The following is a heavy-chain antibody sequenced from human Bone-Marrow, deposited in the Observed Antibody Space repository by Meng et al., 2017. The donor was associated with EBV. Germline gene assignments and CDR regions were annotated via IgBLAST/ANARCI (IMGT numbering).Heavy chain of an antibody. J-gene: IGHJ5*02. CDR1: GGAISSSNW. V-gene: IGHV4-4*03. CDR3: AREVYNWFDP. D-gene: IGHD6-6*01. Sequence: VQLQESGTGLVKLPGTLSFTGAVSGGAISSSNWWSWVRQPQGKGLEWIGAIYHSGSTNYNPSLKRRVTISVDTSKNQFSLKLSSVTAADTAVYYCAREVYNWFDPWGQGTLVTVSS. CDR2: IYHSGST.